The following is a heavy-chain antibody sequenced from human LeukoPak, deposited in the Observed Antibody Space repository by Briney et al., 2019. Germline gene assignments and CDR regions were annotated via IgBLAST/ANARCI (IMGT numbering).Heavy chain of an antibody. CDR3: ATNTRWFGEFDY. Sequence: PGRSLRLSCAASGFTFSSYAMHWVRQAPGKGLEWVAVISYDGSNKYYADSVKGRFTISRDNAKNSLYLQMNSLRAEDTAVYYCATNTRWFGEFDYWGQGTLVTVSS. J-gene: IGHJ4*02. CDR1: GFTFSSYA. CDR2: ISYDGSNK. V-gene: IGHV3-30-3*01. D-gene: IGHD3-10*01.